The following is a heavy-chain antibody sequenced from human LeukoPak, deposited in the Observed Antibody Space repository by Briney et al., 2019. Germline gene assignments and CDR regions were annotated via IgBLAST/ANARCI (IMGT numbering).Heavy chain of an antibody. CDR2: IIPIFGTA. CDR1: GGTFSSYA. J-gene: IGHJ3*02. Sequence: SVKVSCKASGGTFSSYAISWVRQAPGQGLEWMGGIIPIFGTANYAQKFQGRVTITADESTSTAYMELSSLRSEDTAVYYCARLTYYDFWSGYNYAFDIWGQGTMVTVSS. CDR3: ARLTYYDFWSGYNYAFDI. D-gene: IGHD3-3*01. V-gene: IGHV1-69*13.